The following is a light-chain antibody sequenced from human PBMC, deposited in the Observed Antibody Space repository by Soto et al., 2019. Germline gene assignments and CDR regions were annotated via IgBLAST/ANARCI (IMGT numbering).Light chain of an antibody. CDR2: TAS. J-gene: IGKJ3*01. CDR3: QQSYTSPFI. Sequence: DVQMTQSPSSLSASIGDRVTITCRASQSISNYLNWYQHKPGKAPKLLIYTASSLQSGVPSRFSGTGSGTDFTLTISSLQPEDFATYFCQQSYTSPFIFGPGTKVDIK. V-gene: IGKV1-39*01. CDR1: QSISNY.